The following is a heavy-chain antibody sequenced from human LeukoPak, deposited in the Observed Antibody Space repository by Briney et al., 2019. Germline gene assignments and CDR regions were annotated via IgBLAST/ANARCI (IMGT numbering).Heavy chain of an antibody. V-gene: IGHV1-8*01. CDR1: GYTFTSYD. Sequence: ASVKVSCKASGYTFTSYDINWVRQATGQGLEWMGWMNPNSGNTGYAQKFQGRVTMARNTSISTAYMELSSLRSEDTAVYYCARGRMVRGAVTYLIDYWGQGTLVTVS. CDR3: ARGRMVRGAVTYLIDY. J-gene: IGHJ4*02. CDR2: MNPNSGNT. D-gene: IGHD3-10*01.